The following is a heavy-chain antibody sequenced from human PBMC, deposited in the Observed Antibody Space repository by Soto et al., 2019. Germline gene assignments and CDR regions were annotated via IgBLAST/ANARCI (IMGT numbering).Heavy chain of an antibody. J-gene: IGHJ1*01. Sequence: SETLSLTCAVYGGSFSGYYWSWIRQPPGKGLEWIGEINHSGSTNYNPSLKSRVTISVDTSKNQFSLKLSSVTAADTAVYYCARVSSSSFNVQRNEYFQHWGQGTLVTVSS. CDR3: ARVSSSSFNVQRNEYFQH. V-gene: IGHV4-34*01. CDR1: GGSFSGYY. D-gene: IGHD6-13*01. CDR2: INHSGST.